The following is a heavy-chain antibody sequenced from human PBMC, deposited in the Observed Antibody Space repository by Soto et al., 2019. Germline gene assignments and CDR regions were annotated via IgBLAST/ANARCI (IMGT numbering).Heavy chain of an antibody. CDR1: GGSISSSNW. J-gene: IGHJ5*02. D-gene: IGHD2-2*01. CDR3: ARGGRGYIVVVPAASHP. V-gene: IGHV4-4*02. CDR2: IYHSGST. Sequence: SETLSLTCAVSGGSISSSNWWSRVRQPPGKGLEWIGEIYHSGSTNYNPSLKSRVTISVDKSKNQFSLKLSSVTAADTAVYYCARGGRGYIVVVPAASHPWGQGTLVTVSS.